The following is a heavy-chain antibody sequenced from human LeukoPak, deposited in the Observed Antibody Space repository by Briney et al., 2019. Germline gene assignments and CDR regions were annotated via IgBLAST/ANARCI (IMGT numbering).Heavy chain of an antibody. Sequence: SETLSLTCAVYGVSFSGYYWSWIRQPPGKGLEWIGEINHSGSTNYNPSLKSRVTISVDTSKNQLSLKLSSVTAADTAVYYCARAFFSMVRGIDYWGQGTLVTVSS. J-gene: IGHJ4*02. CDR2: INHSGST. CDR3: ARAFFSMVRGIDY. D-gene: IGHD3-10*01. V-gene: IGHV4-34*01. CDR1: GVSFSGYY.